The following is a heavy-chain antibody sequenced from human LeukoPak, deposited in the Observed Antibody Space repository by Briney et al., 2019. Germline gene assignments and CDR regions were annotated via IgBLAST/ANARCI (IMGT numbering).Heavy chain of an antibody. CDR1: GFPFNIGS. V-gene: IGHV3-21*01. CDR2: ISSSSTYI. J-gene: IGHJ4*02. Sequence: GGSLRLSCAASGFPFNIGSMNWVRQAPGKGLEWVASISSSSTYIYYADSVKGRFTISRDNAKNSLFLQMNSLIVDDTAVYYCAKVGEAYYGSGSSPTLDYWGQGILVTVSS. D-gene: IGHD3-10*01. CDR3: AKVGEAYYGSGSSPTLDY.